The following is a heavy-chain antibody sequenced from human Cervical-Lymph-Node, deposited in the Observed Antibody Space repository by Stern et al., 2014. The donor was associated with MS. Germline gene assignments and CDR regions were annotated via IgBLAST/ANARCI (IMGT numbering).Heavy chain of an antibody. CDR2: ISFEESKK. CDR1: GFTFSDYA. D-gene: IGHD1/OR15-1a*01. J-gene: IGHJ6*02. V-gene: IGHV3-30*03. CDR3: AREWLRYLDQFGLAV. Sequence: VQLVASGGGVVQPGRSLRLSCAASGFTFSDYAIHWVRQAPGKGLEWVALISFEESKKEYGDSLKGRFTISRDNSKNTLDLQMDRLRTEDTAVYFCAREWLRYLDQFGLAVWGQGTTVTVSS.